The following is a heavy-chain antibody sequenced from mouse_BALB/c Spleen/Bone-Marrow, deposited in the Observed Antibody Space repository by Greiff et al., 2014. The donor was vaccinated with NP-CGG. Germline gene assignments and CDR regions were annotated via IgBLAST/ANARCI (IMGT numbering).Heavy chain of an antibody. CDR1: GFSLTTYG. CDR2: IWRGGST. J-gene: IGHJ4*01. D-gene: IGHD2-3*01. Sequence: VQGVESGPGLVQPSQSLSITCTVSGFSLTTYGVHWVRQSPGKGLEWLGVIWRGGSTDYNAAFMSRLSFTKDNSKGQVYFKMNSLQADATDICSSTKNRTDGYPMDYWGQGTSVTVSS. V-gene: IGHV2-5*01. CDR3: TKNRTDGYPMDY.